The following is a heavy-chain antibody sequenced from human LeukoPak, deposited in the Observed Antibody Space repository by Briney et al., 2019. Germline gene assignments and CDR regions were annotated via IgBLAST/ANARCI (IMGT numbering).Heavy chain of an antibody. Sequence: PGGSLRLSCAASGFTFSSYSMNWVRQAPGKGLEWVSSISSSSSYIYYADSVKGRFTISRDNAKNSLYLQMNSLRAEDTAVYYCARDRLAAAGTWGDYWGQGTLVTVSS. J-gene: IGHJ4*02. CDR1: GFTFSSYS. V-gene: IGHV3-21*01. CDR2: ISSSSSYI. CDR3: ARDRLAAAGTWGDY. D-gene: IGHD6-13*01.